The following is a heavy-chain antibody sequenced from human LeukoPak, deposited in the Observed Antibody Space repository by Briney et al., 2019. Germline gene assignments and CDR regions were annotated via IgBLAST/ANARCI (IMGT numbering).Heavy chain of an antibody. D-gene: IGHD5-24*01. Sequence: TGGSLRLSCAASGFTFSDYYMSWIRQAPGKGLEWISYISSRGTTIFYADSVKGRFTISRDNAKNSLYLQMNSLRPEDTDVYYCAREDGYPEDWGQGTLVTVSS. J-gene: IGHJ4*02. CDR2: ISSRGTTI. CDR1: GFTFSDYY. V-gene: IGHV3-11*01. CDR3: AREDGYPED.